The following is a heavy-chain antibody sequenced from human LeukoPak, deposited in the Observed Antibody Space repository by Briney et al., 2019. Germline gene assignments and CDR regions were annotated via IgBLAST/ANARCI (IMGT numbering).Heavy chain of an antibody. CDR2: ISSSGSSI. CDR3: ASCDWVLGEGRH. V-gene: IGHV3-11*01. D-gene: IGHD2-8*02. Sequence: GGSLRLSCAASGFSFSDYYMSWIRQAPGKGLEWLSYISSSGSSIYYADSVKGRFTISRDNAKNSLYLQMNSLRAEDTAVYFCASCDWVLGEGRHWGQGTLVSVSS. CDR1: GFSFSDYY. J-gene: IGHJ4*02.